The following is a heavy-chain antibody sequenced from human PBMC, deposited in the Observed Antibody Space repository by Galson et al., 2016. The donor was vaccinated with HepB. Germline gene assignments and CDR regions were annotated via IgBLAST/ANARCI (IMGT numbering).Heavy chain of an antibody. CDR2: IYNSART. CDR1: GFTFNSHA. V-gene: IGHV4-59*11. CDR3: ARYGGGSVYYYGMDV. D-gene: IGHD3-10*01. Sequence: LRLSCAASGFTFNSHAMSWVRQAPGKGLEYIGYIYNSARTNYTPSLKTRVTISVDTSKNHFSLNLSSVTAADTAVYYCARYGGGSVYYYGMDVWGQGTTVTVSS. J-gene: IGHJ6*02.